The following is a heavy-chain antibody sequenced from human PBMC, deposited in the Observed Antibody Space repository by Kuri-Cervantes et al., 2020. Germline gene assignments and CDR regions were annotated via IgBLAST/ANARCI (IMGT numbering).Heavy chain of an antibody. CDR1: GGSISSGGYY. V-gene: IGHV4-31*02. D-gene: IGHD6-13*01. J-gene: IGHJ4*02. CDR3: ARSSRGGYFDY. CDR2: IYYSGST. Sequence: SCAVSGGSISSGGYYWSWIRQHPGKGLEWIGYIYYSGSTYYNPSLKSRVTISVDTSKNQFSLKLSSVTAADTAVYYCARSSRGGYFDYWGQGTLVTVSS.